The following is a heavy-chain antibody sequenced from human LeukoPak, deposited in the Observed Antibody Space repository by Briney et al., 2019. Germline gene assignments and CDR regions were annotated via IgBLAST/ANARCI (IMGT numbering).Heavy chain of an antibody. Sequence: SETLSLTCTVSGGSIISSYYWGWIRQPPGKGLEWIGNIYYSGSTYHNPSLKSRVTISVDTSKNQFSLKLSSVTAADTAVYYCARVRYIVVVPAAIRGPPDYWGQGTLVTVSS. CDR2: IYYSGST. CDR3: ARVRYIVVVPAAIRGPPDY. J-gene: IGHJ4*02. CDR1: GGSIISSYY. V-gene: IGHV4-39*07. D-gene: IGHD2-2*02.